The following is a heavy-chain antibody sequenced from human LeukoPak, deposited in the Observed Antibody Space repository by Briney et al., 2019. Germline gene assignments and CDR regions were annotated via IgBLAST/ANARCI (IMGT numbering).Heavy chain of an antibody. CDR3: ARHPPRGDDGNDFDM. D-gene: IGHD4-17*01. V-gene: IGHV4-61*02. CDR1: GGSISSGSYY. J-gene: IGHJ3*02. CDR2: IYTSGST. Sequence: SETLSLTCTVSGGSISSGSYYWSWIRQPAGKGLEWIGRIYTSGSTNYNPSLKSRVTISVDTSKNQFSLKLSSVTAADTAVYYCARHPPRGDDGNDFDMWGQGTMVTVSS.